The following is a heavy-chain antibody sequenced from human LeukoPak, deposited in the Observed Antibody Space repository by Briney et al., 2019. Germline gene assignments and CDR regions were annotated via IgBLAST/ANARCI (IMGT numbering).Heavy chain of an antibody. J-gene: IGHJ4*02. CDR2: ISGSGGST. D-gene: IGHD2-21*02. V-gene: IGHV3-23*01. CDR1: GFTFSSYA. CDR3: AKGARDPYDY. Sequence: PGGSLRLSCAASGFTFSSYAMIWVRQAPGKGLEWVSGISGSGGSTYYADSVKGRFTISRDNSKNTLYLRMNSLRAEDTAVYYCAKGARDPYDYWGQGTLVTVSS.